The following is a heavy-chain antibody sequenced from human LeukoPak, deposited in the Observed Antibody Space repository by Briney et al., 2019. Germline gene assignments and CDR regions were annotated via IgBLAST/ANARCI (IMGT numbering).Heavy chain of an antibody. V-gene: IGHV3-7*03. CDR2: IKQDGSEK. D-gene: IGHD3-22*01. CDR3: AKDTSYYYDSSGYLGY. CDR1: GFTFRSYW. Sequence: GGSLRLSCAASGFTFRSYWMSWVRQAPGKGLEWVANIKQDGSEKYYVDSVKGRFTISRDNAKNSLYLQMNSLRAEDTALYYCAKDTSYYYDSSGYLGYWGQGTLVTVSS. J-gene: IGHJ4*02.